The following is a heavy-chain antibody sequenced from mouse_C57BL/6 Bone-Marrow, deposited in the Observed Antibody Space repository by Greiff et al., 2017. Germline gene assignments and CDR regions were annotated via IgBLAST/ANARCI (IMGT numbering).Heavy chain of an antibody. V-gene: IGHV1-81*01. J-gene: IGHJ3*01. Sequence: VQLQQSGAELARPGASVKLSCKASGYTFTSYGISWVKQRTGQGLEWIGEIYPRSGNTYYNEKFKGKATLTADKSSSTAYMELRSLTSGDSAVYFCARSAGGWLLTGFAYWGQGTLVTVSA. CDR2: IYPRSGNT. CDR3: ARSAGGWLLTGFAY. CDR1: GYTFTSYG. D-gene: IGHD2-3*01.